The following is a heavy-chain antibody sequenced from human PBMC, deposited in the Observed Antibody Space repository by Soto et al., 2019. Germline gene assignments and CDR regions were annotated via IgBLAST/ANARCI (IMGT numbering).Heavy chain of an antibody. CDR1: GFTFSSYG. CDR2: ISYDGSNK. J-gene: IGHJ4*02. CDR3: AKLWGTSTYDSSGYPIDY. Sequence: SGGSLRLSCAASGFTFSSYGMHWVRQAPGKGLEWVAVISYDGSNKYYADSVKGRFTISRDNSKNTLYLQMNSLRAEDTAVYYCAKLWGTSTYDSSGYPIDYWGQGTLVTVSS. D-gene: IGHD3-22*01. V-gene: IGHV3-30*18.